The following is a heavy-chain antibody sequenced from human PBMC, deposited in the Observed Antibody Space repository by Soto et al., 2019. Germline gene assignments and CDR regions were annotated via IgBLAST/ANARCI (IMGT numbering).Heavy chain of an antibody. J-gene: IGHJ3*01. CDR3: ATAIRAAAPGAIGGLEV. CDR2: LNPDTGNT. CDR1: GFTFSDNL. D-gene: IGHD3-16*01. Sequence: QVQLVQSGAELKKPGASVNISCTASGFTFSDNLINWVRQVPGQGLEWMGWLNPDTGNTRYSETFQGRVTISRHPPAVIASLKQGGMENENAPLYCCATAIRAAAPGAIGGLEVWGQGTMKPVSS. V-gene: IGHV1-3*01.